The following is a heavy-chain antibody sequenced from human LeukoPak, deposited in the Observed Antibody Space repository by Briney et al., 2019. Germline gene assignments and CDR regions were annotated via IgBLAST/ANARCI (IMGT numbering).Heavy chain of an antibody. V-gene: IGHV3-30*04. D-gene: IGHD1-26*01. Sequence: GGSLRLSCAASGFTFKNYAMHWVRQAPGKGLEWVSVIPYDGNHKYYADSVKGRFTISRDNSKNTLYLQMNSLRAEDTAVYYCARDRANFDYWGQGTLVTVSS. CDR3: ARDRANFDY. CDR1: GFTFKNYA. J-gene: IGHJ4*02. CDR2: IPYDGNHK.